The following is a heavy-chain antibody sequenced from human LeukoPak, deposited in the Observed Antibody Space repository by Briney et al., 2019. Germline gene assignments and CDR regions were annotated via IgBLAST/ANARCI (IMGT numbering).Heavy chain of an antibody. CDR3: ARDFRGGYDFWSGYYTPYYFDY. V-gene: IGHV4-61*01. CDR2: IYYSGST. Sequence: SETLSLTCTVSGGSISSSSYYWSWIRQPPGKGLEWIGYIYYSGSTNYNPSLKSRVTISVDTSKNQFSLKLSSVTAADTAVYYCARDFRGGYDFWSGYYTPYYFDYWGQGILVTVSS. D-gene: IGHD3-3*01. J-gene: IGHJ4*02. CDR1: GGSISSSSYY.